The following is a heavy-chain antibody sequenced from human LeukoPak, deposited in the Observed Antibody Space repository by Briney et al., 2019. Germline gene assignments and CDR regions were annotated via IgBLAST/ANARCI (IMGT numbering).Heavy chain of an antibody. V-gene: IGHV4-39*07. CDR2: LYYGGST. CDR3: ARLSSSSYYFDY. D-gene: IGHD6-6*01. Sequence: PSETLSLTCSVSGGSISSSGSCWAWIRQPPGKGLEWIASLYYGGSTYYNPSLKSRVTISVDTSKNQFSLKLSSVTAADTAVYYCARLSSSSYYFDYWGQGTLVTVSS. J-gene: IGHJ4*02. CDR1: GGSISSSGSC.